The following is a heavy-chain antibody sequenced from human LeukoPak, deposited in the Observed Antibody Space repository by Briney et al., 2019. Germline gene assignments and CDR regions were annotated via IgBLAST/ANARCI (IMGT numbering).Heavy chain of an antibody. V-gene: IGHV1-2*02. CDR3: AREAVDTDAFDI. D-gene: IGHD5-18*01. J-gene: IGHJ3*02. CDR2: INPNSSGT. Sequence: GASVKVSCKASGYTFTGYYMHWVRQAPGQGLEWMGWINPNSSGTNYAQKFQGRVTMTRDTSISTAYMELSRLRSDDTAVYYCAREAVDTDAFDIWGQGTMVTVSS. CDR1: GYTFTGYY.